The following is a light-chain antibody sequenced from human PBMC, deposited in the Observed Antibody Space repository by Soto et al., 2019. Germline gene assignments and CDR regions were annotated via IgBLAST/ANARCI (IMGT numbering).Light chain of an antibody. CDR3: LQDHDYPWA. V-gene: IGKV1-6*02. CDR1: QDIGND. J-gene: IGKJ1*01. Sequence: IQMTQSPSSLSVSVTDRVTITCRASQDIGNDLGWYQQRPGEAPELLLYAASTLRSGVPSRFSGSGSGTQFTLTINNLQPEDSATYFCLQDHDYPWAFGYGTKVEV. CDR2: AAS.